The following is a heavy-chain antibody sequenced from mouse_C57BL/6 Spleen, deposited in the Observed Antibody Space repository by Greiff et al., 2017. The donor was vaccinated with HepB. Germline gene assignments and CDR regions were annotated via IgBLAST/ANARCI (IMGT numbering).Heavy chain of an antibody. J-gene: IGHJ2*01. Sequence: VQLQESGAELMKPGASVKLSCKATGYTFTGYWIEWVKQRPGHGLEWIGEILPGSGSTNDNEKFKGKATFTADTASNTAYMQLSSLTTEDSAIYYCARRGWDLDYWGQGTTLTVSS. V-gene: IGHV1-9*01. D-gene: IGHD4-1*01. CDR2: ILPGSGST. CDR1: GYTFTGYW. CDR3: ARRGWDLDY.